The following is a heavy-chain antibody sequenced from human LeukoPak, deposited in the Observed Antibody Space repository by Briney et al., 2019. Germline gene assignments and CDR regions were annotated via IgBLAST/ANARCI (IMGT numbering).Heavy chain of an antibody. D-gene: IGHD3-3*01. J-gene: IGHJ3*02. CDR3: ARALRITIFGVVTHHDAFDI. CDR2: ISSSSSTI. CDR1: GFTFSSYS. Sequence: PGGSLRLSCAASGFTFSSYSMNWVRQAPGKGLKWVSYISSSSSTIYYADSVKGRFTISRDNAKNSLYLQMNSLRAEDTAVYYCARALRITIFGVVTHHDAFDIWGQGTMVTVSS. V-gene: IGHV3-48*01.